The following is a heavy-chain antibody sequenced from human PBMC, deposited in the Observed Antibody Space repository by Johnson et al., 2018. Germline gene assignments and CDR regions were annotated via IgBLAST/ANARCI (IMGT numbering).Heavy chain of an antibody. CDR3: ARDCSGGSCHDAFDI. CDR1: GGSFSCYY. J-gene: IGHJ3*02. D-gene: IGHD2-15*01. Sequence: QVQLQQWGAGLLKPSETLSLTCAVYGGSFSCYYWSWIRQPPGKGLEWIGEINHSGSTNSNPSLKSRITISVDTAKNQFSLKLSSVTAAATGVYFCARDCSGGSCHDAFDIWGKGTMVTVSS. CDR2: INHSGST. V-gene: IGHV4-34*01.